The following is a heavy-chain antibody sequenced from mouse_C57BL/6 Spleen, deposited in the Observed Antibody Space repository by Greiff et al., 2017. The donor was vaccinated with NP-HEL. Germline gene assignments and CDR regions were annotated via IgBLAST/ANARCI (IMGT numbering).Heavy chain of an antibody. CDR1: GFNIKDYY. CDR2: IDPEDGDT. J-gene: IGHJ4*01. Sequence: EVQLQQSGAELVRPGASVKLSCTASGFNIKDYYMHWVKQRPEQGLEWIGRIDPEDGDTEYAPKFQGKATMTADTSSNTAYLQLSSLTSEDTAVYYCTRKGAYYYAMDYWGQGTSVTVSS. CDR3: TRKGAYYYAMDY. V-gene: IGHV14-1*01. D-gene: IGHD1-3*01.